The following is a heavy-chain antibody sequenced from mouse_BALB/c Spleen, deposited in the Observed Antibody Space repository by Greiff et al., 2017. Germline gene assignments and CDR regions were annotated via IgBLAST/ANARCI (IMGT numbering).Heavy chain of an antibody. J-gene: IGHJ3*01. CDR3: ARYGNYVGWFAY. V-gene: IGHV5-12-1*01. Sequence: EVKVVESGGGLVKPGGSLKLSCAASGFAFSSYDMSWVRQTPEKRLEWVAYISSGGGSTYYPDTVKGRFTISRDNAKNTLYLQMSSLKSEDTAMYYCARYGNYVGWFAYWGQGTLVTVSA. CDR2: ISSGGGST. CDR1: GFAFSSYD. D-gene: IGHD2-1*01.